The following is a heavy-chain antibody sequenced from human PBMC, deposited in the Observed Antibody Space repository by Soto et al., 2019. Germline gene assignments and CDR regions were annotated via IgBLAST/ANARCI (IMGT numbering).Heavy chain of an antibody. CDR2: IYSSGRT. Sequence: HLQLQESGPGLVKPSETLSLTCIVSGVSISSSTQYWGWIRQPPGKGLEWLASIYSSGRTYYNPPLKVRPTISVDTSKNQFSLGLSTRTAAAAALYYWARLVGNYGVWAFDYWGQGTLVTVSS. CDR3: ARLVGNYGVWAFDY. D-gene: IGHD3-16*01. J-gene: IGHJ4*02. V-gene: IGHV4-39*01. CDR1: GVSISSSTQY.